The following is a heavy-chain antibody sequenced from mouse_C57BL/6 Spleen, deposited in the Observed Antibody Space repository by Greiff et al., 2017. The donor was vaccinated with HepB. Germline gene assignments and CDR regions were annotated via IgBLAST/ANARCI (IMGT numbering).Heavy chain of an antibody. J-gene: IGHJ2*01. Sequence: VQLQQSGAELVRPGASVKLSCTASGFTIKDDYMHWVKQRPEQGLEWIGWIDPENGDTDYASKFQGKANITAVTSSNTAYLQLSSLTSADTAVYYCTTQGARDYGGRGGYYFDYWGQGTTLTVSS. CDR2: IDPENGDT. CDR3: TTQGARDYGGRGGYYFDY. V-gene: IGHV14-4*01. D-gene: IGHD1-1*01. CDR1: GFTIKDDY.